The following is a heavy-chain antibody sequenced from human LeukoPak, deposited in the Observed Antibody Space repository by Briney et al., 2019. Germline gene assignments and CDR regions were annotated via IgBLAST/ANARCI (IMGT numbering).Heavy chain of an antibody. CDR2: ISYDGSNK. V-gene: IGHV3-30-3*01. CDR3: AREGYCSSTSCPLLY. Sequence: GGSLRLSCAASGFTFSSYDMNWVRQAPGKGLEWVAAISYDGSNKYYADSVKGRFTISRDNAKNSLYLQMNSLRAEDTAVYYCAREGYCSSTSCPLLYWGQGTLVTVSS. D-gene: IGHD2-2*01. CDR1: GFTFSSYD. J-gene: IGHJ4*02.